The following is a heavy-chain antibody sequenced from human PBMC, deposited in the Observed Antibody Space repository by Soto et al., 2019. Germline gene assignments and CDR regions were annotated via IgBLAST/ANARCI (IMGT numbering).Heavy chain of an antibody. CDR2: THYSGST. Sequence: QVQLQESGPGLVKPSETLSLTCTVSGGSISNYYWSWIRHPPGKKLEWIGYTHYSGSTNYNPSLKSRATISLDTSKNQFSLKLYSVTTADTAMYYCARLPWADYGGIFDPWGQGTLVTVSS. CDR3: ARLPWADYGGIFDP. J-gene: IGHJ5*02. D-gene: IGHD4-17*01. V-gene: IGHV4-59*01. CDR1: GGSISNYY.